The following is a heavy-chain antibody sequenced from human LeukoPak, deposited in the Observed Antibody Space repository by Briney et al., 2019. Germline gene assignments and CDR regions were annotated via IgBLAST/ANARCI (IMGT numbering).Heavy chain of an antibody. CDR1: GFTFSSYA. V-gene: IGHV3-21*01. CDR3: ARGPYSSSWYHYYYMDV. Sequence: GGSLRLSCAASGFTFSSYAMHWVRQAPGKGLEWVSSISSSSSYIYYADSVKGRFTISRDNAKNSLYLQMNSLRAEDTAVYYCARGPYSSSWYHYYYMDVWGKGTTVTVSS. D-gene: IGHD6-13*01. J-gene: IGHJ6*03. CDR2: ISSSSSYI.